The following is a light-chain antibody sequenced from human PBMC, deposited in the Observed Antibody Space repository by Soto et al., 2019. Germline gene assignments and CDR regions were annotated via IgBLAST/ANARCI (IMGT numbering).Light chain of an antibody. CDR1: QSISSY. CDR2: AAS. Sequence: DIQMTQSPSSLSASVGDRVTITCRASQSISSYLNWYQQKPGKAPKLLIYAASSLHSWVLSKFSGSGSGTDFTLSISSLQPEDFATYYCQQSYSTPRTFGQGTKVEIK. CDR3: QQSYSTPRT. J-gene: IGKJ1*01. V-gene: IGKV1-39*01.